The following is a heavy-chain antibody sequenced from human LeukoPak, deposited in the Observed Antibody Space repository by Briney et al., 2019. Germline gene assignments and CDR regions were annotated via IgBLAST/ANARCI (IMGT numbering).Heavy chain of an antibody. CDR2: IYSGGTT. CDR1: GFTVSSNY. CDR3: ARLDFGDYGVYFFDY. V-gene: IGHV3-66*01. Sequence: GGSLRLSCAVSGFTVSSNYMSWVRQAPGKGLEWVLVIYSGGTTYYADSVKGRFTISRDNSKNTLYLQMNNLRAEDTAVYYCARLDFGDYGVYFFDYWGQGTLVTVSS. J-gene: IGHJ4*02. D-gene: IGHD4-17*01.